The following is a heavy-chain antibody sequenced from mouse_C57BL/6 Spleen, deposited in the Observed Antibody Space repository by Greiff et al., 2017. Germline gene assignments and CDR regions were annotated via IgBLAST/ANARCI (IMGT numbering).Heavy chain of an antibody. V-gene: IGHV5-6*01. CDR2: ISSGGSYT. D-gene: IGHD2-5*01. Sequence: EVMLVESGGDLVKPGGSLKLSCAASGFTFSSYGMSWVRQTPDKRLEWVATISSGGSYTYYPDSVKGRFTISRDNAKNTLYLQMSSLKSEDTAMYYCAREVAYYSNYPYYFDYWGQGTTLTVSS. J-gene: IGHJ2*01. CDR3: AREVAYYSNYPYYFDY. CDR1: GFTFSSYG.